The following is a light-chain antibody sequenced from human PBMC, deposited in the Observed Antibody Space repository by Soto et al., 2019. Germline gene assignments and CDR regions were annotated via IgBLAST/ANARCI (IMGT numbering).Light chain of an antibody. J-gene: IGLJ2*01. CDR2: DVT. Sequence: QSVLTQPPSASGTPGQRVTISCSGASNNVGGYNYVSWYQHHPGKVPQLIIYDVTKRPSGVPDRFSGSKSGNTASLIISGLQVEDEADYYCCSYAGTYTWIFGGGTKLTVL. V-gene: IGLV2-11*01. CDR1: SNNVGGYNY. CDR3: CSYAGTYTWI.